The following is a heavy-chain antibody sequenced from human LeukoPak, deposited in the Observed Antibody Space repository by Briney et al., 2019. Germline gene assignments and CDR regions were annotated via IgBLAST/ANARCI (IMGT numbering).Heavy chain of an antibody. CDR2: IRYDGSNK. D-gene: IGHD5-24*01. CDR3: ARDRGWLQFLSYAFDI. V-gene: IGHV3-30*02. CDR1: GSTFSSYG. Sequence: GGSLRLSCAASGSTFSSYGMHWVRQAPGKGLEWVAFIRYDGSNKYYADSVKGRFTISRDNSKNTPYLQMNSLRAEDTAVYYCARDRGWLQFLSYAFDIWGQGTMVTVSS. J-gene: IGHJ3*02.